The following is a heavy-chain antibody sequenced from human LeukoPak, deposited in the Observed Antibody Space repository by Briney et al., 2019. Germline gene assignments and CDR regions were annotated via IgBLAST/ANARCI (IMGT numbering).Heavy chain of an antibody. Sequence: GGSLRLSCAASGYTFSIYAMSWVPEAPQKGLEWGSTISGSGGGTYYADSVKGRFTISRDDSKNTLYLQMNSLRAEDTAVYYCVKDLGRYRNNCFDYWGQGTLVTVSS. CDR1: GYTFSIYA. J-gene: IGHJ4*02. D-gene: IGHD1-26*01. V-gene: IGHV3-23*01. CDR3: VKDLGRYRNNCFDY. CDR2: ISGSGGGT.